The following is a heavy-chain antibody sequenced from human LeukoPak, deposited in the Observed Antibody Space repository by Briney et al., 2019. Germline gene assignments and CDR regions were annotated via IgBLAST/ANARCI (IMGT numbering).Heavy chain of an antibody. Sequence: GASVKVSCKASGYTFTSYGISWVRQAPGQGLEWMGWISAYNGNTNYAQKLQGRVTMTTDTSTSTAYMELRSLRSDDTAVYYCAREVVRAGTGGKFDYWGQGTLVTVSS. CDR3: AREVVRAGTGGKFDY. V-gene: IGHV1-18*01. CDR2: ISAYNGNT. D-gene: IGHD6-19*01. CDR1: GYTFTSYG. J-gene: IGHJ4*02.